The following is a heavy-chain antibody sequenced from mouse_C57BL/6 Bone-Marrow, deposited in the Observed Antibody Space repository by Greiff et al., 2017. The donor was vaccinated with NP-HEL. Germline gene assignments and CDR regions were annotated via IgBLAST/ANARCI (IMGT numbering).Heavy chain of an antibody. V-gene: IGHV1-85*01. CDR3: ARGSLLPYAMDY. D-gene: IGHD2-10*01. CDR1: GYTFTRSD. CDR2: ISPRDGST. Sequence: QVQLQPSGPELVKPGASVKLSCKASGYTFTRSDINWVKQRHGQGLEWIGWISPRDGSTKYNEQFTGKATLTVDTSSSTAYMEPHSLTSEDSSVYFGARGSLLPYAMDYWGQGTSVTVSA. J-gene: IGHJ4*01.